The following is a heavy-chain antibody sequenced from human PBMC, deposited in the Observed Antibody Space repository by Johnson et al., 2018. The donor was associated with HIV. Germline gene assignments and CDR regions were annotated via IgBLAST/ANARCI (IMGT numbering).Heavy chain of an antibody. Sequence: VQLVESGGGLVQPGGSLRLSCAASGFIFSGYAMNWVRQAPGKGLEWVSALSGSGVSTYYADSVKGRFTISRDNSKNTLYLQMNSLRAEDTAVYYCARDPSVGASSAFDIWGQGTMVTVSS. CDR3: ARDPSVGASSAFDI. CDR2: LSGSGVST. D-gene: IGHD1-26*01. J-gene: IGHJ3*02. CDR1: GFIFSGYA. V-gene: IGHV3-23*04.